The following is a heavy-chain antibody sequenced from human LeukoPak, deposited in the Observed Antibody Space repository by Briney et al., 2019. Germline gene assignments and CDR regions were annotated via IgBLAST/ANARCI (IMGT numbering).Heavy chain of an antibody. J-gene: IGHJ4*02. V-gene: IGHV3-21*01. Sequence: PGGSLRLSCAASGFTFSSYSMNWVRQAPGKGLEWVSSISSSSSYIYYADSVKGRFTISRDNAKNSLYLQMNSLRAEDTAVYYCARSPMVRGIIAHFDDWGQGTLVTVSS. CDR3: ARSPMVRGIIAHFDD. CDR1: GFTFSSYS. CDR2: ISSSSSYI. D-gene: IGHD3-10*01.